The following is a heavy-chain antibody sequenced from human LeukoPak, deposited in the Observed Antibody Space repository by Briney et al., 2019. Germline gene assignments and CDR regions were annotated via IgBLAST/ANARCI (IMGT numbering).Heavy chain of an antibody. CDR2: IYYSGST. Sequence: SETLSLTCTVSGGSISSYYWSWIRQPPGKGLEWIGYIYYSGSTNYNPSLKSRVTISVDTSKNQFSLKLSSVTAADTAVYYCARGGGYPSRYSNTWSTFDYWGQGTLVTVSS. V-gene: IGHV4-59*01. CDR1: GGSISSYY. D-gene: IGHD6-13*01. J-gene: IGHJ4*02. CDR3: ARGGGYPSRYSNTWSTFDY.